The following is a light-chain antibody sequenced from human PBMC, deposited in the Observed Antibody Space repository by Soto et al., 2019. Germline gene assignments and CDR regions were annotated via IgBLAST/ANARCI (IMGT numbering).Light chain of an antibody. J-gene: IGLJ2*01. V-gene: IGLV2-14*02. CDR3: SSYTSLNTVI. CDR2: EGS. CDR1: SSDVGSYNL. Sequence: QSALTQPASVSGSPGQSITISCTGTSSDVGSYNLVSWYQQHPGKAPKLMIYEGSKRPSGVSNRFSGSKSGNTASLTISGLQAEDEADYYCSSYTSLNTVIFGGGTKLTVL.